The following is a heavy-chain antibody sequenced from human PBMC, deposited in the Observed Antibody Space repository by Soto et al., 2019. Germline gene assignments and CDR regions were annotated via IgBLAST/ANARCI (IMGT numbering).Heavy chain of an antibody. CDR1: GFTLSSYA. Sequence: GGSLRLACAASGFTLSSYAISWVRQAPGKGLEWVSAISGSGGSTYYADSVKGRFTISRDNSKNTLYLQMNSLRAEDTAVYYCAKEAGDGDYREYFQHWGQGTLVTVSA. D-gene: IGHD4-17*01. CDR2: ISGSGGST. J-gene: IGHJ1*01. CDR3: AKEAGDGDYREYFQH. V-gene: IGHV3-23*01.